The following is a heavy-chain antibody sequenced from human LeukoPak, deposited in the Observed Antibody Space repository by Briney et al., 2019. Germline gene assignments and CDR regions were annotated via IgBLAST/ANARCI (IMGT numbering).Heavy chain of an antibody. D-gene: IGHD1-26*01. CDR1: GFTVSSNY. J-gene: IGHJ3*02. V-gene: IGHV3-53*01. CDR3: AREKRSGSYNDAFDI. Sequence: GGSLRLSCAASGFTVSSNYMSWVRQAPGKGLEWVSVIYSGGSTYYADSVKGRFTISRDNSKNTLYLQMSSLRAEDTAVYYCAREKRSGSYNDAFDIWGQGTMVTVSS. CDR2: IYSGGST.